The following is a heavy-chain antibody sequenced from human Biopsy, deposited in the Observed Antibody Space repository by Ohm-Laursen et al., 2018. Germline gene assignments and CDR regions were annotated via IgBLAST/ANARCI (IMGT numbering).Heavy chain of an antibody. V-gene: IGHV3-53*01. CDR2: IYSDGNT. Sequence: SLRLSCAASGFTVSDNHISWIRQAPGKGLQWVSLIYSDGNTYYADSVKGRFTISRGIPRNTLYLQMNSLRAEDTAVYYCARGPGKLWSGYYTWGQGSLVSVSS. CDR3: ARGPGKLWSGYYT. J-gene: IGHJ5*02. CDR1: GFTVSDNH. D-gene: IGHD3-3*01.